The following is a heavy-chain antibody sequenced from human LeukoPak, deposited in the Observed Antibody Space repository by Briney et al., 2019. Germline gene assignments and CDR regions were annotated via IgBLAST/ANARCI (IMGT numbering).Heavy chain of an antibody. J-gene: IGHJ4*02. D-gene: IGHD6-6*01. CDR1: GGSFSGYY. CDR3: ARGRGSYSSSAPRTFDY. V-gene: IGHV4-34*01. CDR2: INHSGST. Sequence: SETLSLTCAVYGGSFSGYYWSWIRQPPGKGLEWIGEINHSGSTNYNPSLKSRVTISVDTSKNQFSLKLSSVTAADTAVYYCARGRGSYSSSAPRTFDYWGQGTLVTVSS.